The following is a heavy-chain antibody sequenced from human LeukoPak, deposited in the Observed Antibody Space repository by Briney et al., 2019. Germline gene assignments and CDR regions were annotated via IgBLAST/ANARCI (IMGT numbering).Heavy chain of an antibody. CDR2: IRYDGTNK. Sequence: GGSLRLSRAASGFSFSTYGMHWLRQAPGKGLEWVAFIRYDGTNKFYVDSVKGRFTISRDNSKNTLYLHLNSLRAEDTTMYYCATGLATVTTPAEVSWGQGTMVTVSS. J-gene: IGHJ5*02. CDR3: ATGLATVTTPAEVS. V-gene: IGHV3-30*02. CDR1: GFSFSTYG. D-gene: IGHD4-17*01.